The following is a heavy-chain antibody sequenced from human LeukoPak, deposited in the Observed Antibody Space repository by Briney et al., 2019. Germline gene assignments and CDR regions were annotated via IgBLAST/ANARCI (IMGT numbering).Heavy chain of an antibody. Sequence: ASVKVSCKASGGTFSSYAISWVRQAPGQGLEWMGRIIPILGIANYAQKFQGRVTITADKSTSTAYMELSSLRSEDTAVYYRARGVDCSGGSCYYVAGFDPWGQGTLVTVSS. V-gene: IGHV1-69*04. D-gene: IGHD2-15*01. CDR3: ARGVDCSGGSCYYVAGFDP. CDR2: IIPILGIA. CDR1: GGTFSSYA. J-gene: IGHJ5*02.